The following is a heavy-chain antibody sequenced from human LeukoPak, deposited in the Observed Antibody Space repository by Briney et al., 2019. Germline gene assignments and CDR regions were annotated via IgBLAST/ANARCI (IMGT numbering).Heavy chain of an antibody. CDR3: ARAEGSGWYHWFDP. CDR1: GGSISSSSYY. CDR2: IYYSGST. V-gene: IGHV4-39*07. Sequence: SETLSLTCTVSGGSISSSSYYWGWIRQPPGKGLEWIGSIYYSGSTYYNPSLKSRVTISVDTSKNQFSLKLSSVTAADTAVYYCARAEGSGWYHWFDPWGQGTLVTVSS. D-gene: IGHD6-19*01. J-gene: IGHJ5*02.